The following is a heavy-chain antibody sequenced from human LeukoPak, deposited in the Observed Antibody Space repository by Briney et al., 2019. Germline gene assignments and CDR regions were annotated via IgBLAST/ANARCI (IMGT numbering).Heavy chain of an antibody. V-gene: IGHV3-23*01. J-gene: IGHJ4*02. CDR1: GFTFSSYA. Sequence: GGSLRLSCAATGFTFSSYAMSWVRQAPGKGLEWVSTVSGSGGNTYYADSVRGRFTISRDTSKNMLFLQMNSLRAGDTAVCYCAKNLPATVYFDYWGQGALVTVSS. D-gene: IGHD2-2*01. CDR2: VSGSGGNT. CDR3: AKNLPATVYFDY.